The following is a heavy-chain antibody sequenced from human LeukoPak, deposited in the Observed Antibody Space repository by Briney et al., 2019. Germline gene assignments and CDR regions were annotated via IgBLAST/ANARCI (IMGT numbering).Heavy chain of an antibody. D-gene: IGHD3-10*01. CDR3: ARAGYGSGKGY. CDR2: IYHSGST. J-gene: IGHJ4*02. CDR1: GGSISSGGYY. Sequence: SETLSLTCTVSGGSISSGGYYWSWIRQPPGKGLEWIGYIYHSGSTYYNPSLKSRVTISVDTSKNQFSLKLSSVTAADTAVYYCARAGYGSGKGYWGQGTLVTVSS. V-gene: IGHV4-30-2*01.